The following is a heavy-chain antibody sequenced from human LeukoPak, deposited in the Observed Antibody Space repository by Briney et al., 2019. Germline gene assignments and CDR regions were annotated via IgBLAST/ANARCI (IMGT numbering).Heavy chain of an antibody. CDR2: ISWNSGSI. D-gene: IGHD2-2*02. CDR1: GFTFDDYA. CDR3: ARIYCSSTSCYTFDY. V-gene: IGHV3-9*01. Sequence: PGRSLRLSCAASGFTFDDYAMHWVRQAPGKGLEWVSGISWNSGSIGYADSVKGRFTISRDNSKNTLYLQMNSLRAEDTAVYYCARIYCSSTSCYTFDYWGQGTLVTVSS. J-gene: IGHJ4*02.